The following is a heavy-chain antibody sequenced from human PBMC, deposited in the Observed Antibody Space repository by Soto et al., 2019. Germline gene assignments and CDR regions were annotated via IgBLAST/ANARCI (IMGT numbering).Heavy chain of an antibody. CDR1: GFTFSNAW. CDR3: ARRLDY. J-gene: IGHJ4*02. Sequence: PGGSLRLSCAASGFTFSNAWINWVRQAPGKGLEWIGEINHSGNTNYNPSFKSRVSISVDTPKTQFPLKLTSVTAADTAVYYCARRLDYWGQGTLVTVSS. V-gene: IGHV4-34*01. CDR2: INHSGNT.